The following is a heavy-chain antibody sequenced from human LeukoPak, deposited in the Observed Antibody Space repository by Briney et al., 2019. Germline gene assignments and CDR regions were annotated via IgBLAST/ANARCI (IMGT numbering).Heavy chain of an antibody. V-gene: IGHV4-34*01. CDR1: GGSFSGYY. CDR3: ARGGPWGYYYFDY. J-gene: IGHJ4*02. D-gene: IGHD1-26*01. Sequence: SETLSLTCAVYGGSFSGYYWSWIRQPPGKGLEWIGEINHSGSTNYNPSLKSRVTISVDTSKNQFSLKLSSVTAADTAVYYCARGGPWGYYYFDYWGQGTLVTVSS. CDR2: INHSGST.